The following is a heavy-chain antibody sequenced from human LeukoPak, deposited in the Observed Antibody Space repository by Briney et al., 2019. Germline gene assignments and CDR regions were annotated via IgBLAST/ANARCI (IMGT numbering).Heavy chain of an antibody. CDR2: ISAYNGNT. Sequence: ASVKVSCKASGYTFTSYGISWVRQAPGQGLEWMGWISAYNGNTNYAQKLQGRVTMTTDTSTSTAYMELRSLRSDDTAVYYCASHYSGYGLRGDAFDIWGQGTMVTVSS. D-gene: IGHD5-12*01. CDR3: ASHYSGYGLRGDAFDI. CDR1: GYTFTSYG. V-gene: IGHV1-18*01. J-gene: IGHJ3*02.